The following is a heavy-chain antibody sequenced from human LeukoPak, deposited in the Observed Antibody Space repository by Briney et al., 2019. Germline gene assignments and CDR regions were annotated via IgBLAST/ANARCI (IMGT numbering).Heavy chain of an antibody. V-gene: IGHV4-34*01. Sequence: SETLSLTCAVYGGSFSGYYWSWIRQPPGKGLEWIGEINHSGSTNYNPSLKSRVTISVDTSKNQFSLKLSSVTAADTAVYYCARLISGSWSHFDYWGQGTLVTVSS. D-gene: IGHD6-13*01. J-gene: IGHJ4*02. CDR1: GGSFSGYY. CDR3: ARLISGSWSHFDY. CDR2: INHSGST.